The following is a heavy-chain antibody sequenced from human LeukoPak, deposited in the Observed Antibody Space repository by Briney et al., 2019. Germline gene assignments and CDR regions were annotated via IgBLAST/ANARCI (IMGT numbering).Heavy chain of an antibody. Sequence: SETQSLTCTVSGGSISSYYWSWIRQPPGKGLEWIGYIYYSGSTNYNPSLKSRVTISVDKSKNQFSLKLSSVTAADTAVYYCATLEPYYYDSSGYYAPGWGQGTLVTVSS. CDR2: IYYSGST. CDR3: ATLEPYYYDSSGYYAPG. J-gene: IGHJ4*02. D-gene: IGHD3-22*01. V-gene: IGHV4-59*12. CDR1: GGSISSYY.